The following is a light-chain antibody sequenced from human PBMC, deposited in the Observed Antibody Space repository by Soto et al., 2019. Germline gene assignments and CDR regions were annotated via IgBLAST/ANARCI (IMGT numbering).Light chain of an antibody. CDR3: QQGNSCPLT. J-gene: IGKJ4*01. CDR1: QGINNS. V-gene: IGKV1-12*01. Sequence: QMTQSPSSVSGSEGVRVTITCRASQGINNSLAWYQQKPGQAPNLLIYAASSLQSGVPSRFSGSGSGTDFTLTISSLQPEAFATYYCQQGNSCPLTFGGGTKANI. CDR2: AAS.